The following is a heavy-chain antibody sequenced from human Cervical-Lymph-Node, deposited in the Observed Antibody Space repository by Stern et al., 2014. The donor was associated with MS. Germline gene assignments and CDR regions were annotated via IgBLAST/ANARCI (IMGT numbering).Heavy chain of an antibody. Sequence: QVQLQESGPGLVKPSETLSLTCAVSGDSISSYTHYWAWIRQPPGKGLEWIGSVYYSGPTSHTPSLKSPVPISVTTPKNPSSLGLTSVTAADTAVYYCAKHACTGAACPFDLWGQGTLVTVSS. J-gene: IGHJ4*02. CDR2: VYYSGPT. CDR3: AKHACTGAACPFDL. V-gene: IGHV4-39*01. CDR1: GDSISSYTHY. D-gene: IGHD2-8*02.